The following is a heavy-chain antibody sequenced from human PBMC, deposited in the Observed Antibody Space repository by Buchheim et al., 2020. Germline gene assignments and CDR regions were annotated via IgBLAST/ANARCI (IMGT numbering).Heavy chain of an antibody. J-gene: IGHJ6*02. CDR1: GFTFSSYG. D-gene: IGHD4-17*01. CDR3: SKDRPATVTTQFYDFPGVDV. CDR2: ISYDGSNK. Sequence: QVQLVESGGGVVQPGRSLRLSCAASGFTFSSYGMHWVRQAPGKGLEWVAVISYDGSNKYYADSVKGRFTISRDQSKNTLSLQMNSLRAEDTAVYFCSKDRPATVTTQFYDFPGVDVGGQGTT. V-gene: IGHV3-30*18.